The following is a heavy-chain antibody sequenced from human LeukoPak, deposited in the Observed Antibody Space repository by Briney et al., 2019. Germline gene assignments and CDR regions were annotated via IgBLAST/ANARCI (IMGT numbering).Heavy chain of an antibody. CDR3: ARGGTTVTTSFLNWFDP. CDR2: INPNSGGT. Sequence: ASVTVSCKASGYTFTGYYMHWVRQAPGQGLEWMGWINPNSGGTNYAQKFQGRVTMTRDTSISTAYMELSRLRSDDTAVYYCARGGTTVTTSFLNWFDPWGQGSLVTVSS. D-gene: IGHD4-17*01. V-gene: IGHV1-2*02. J-gene: IGHJ5*02. CDR1: GYTFTGYY.